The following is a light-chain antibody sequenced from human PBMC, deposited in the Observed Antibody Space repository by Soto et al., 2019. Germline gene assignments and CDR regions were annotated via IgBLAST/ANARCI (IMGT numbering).Light chain of an antibody. J-gene: IGLJ1*01. CDR1: SSDVGGYDY. V-gene: IGLV2-14*01. CDR2: EVS. Sequence: QSALTQPVSVSGSPGQPITISCTGTSSDVGGYDYVSWYQLHPGKAPKLMVFEVSNRPSGVSYRFSGSKSGNTASLTISGLQAEDEADYFCSSYSISTAYLFGTGTKVTVL. CDR3: SSYSISTAYL.